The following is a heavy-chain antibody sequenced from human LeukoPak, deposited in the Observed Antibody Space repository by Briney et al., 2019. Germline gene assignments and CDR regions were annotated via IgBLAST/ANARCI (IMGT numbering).Heavy chain of an antibody. CDR2: FDPEDGET. CDR1: GYTLIELS. CDR3: ARIGRTIFGVAGGYYYYMDV. D-gene: IGHD3-3*01. J-gene: IGHJ6*03. Sequence: ASVKVSCKVSGYTLIELSMHWVRQAPGKGLEWMGGFDPEDGETIYAQKFQGRVTMTEDTSTDTAYMELRSLRSDDTAVYYCARIGRTIFGVAGGYYYYMDVWGKGTTVTVSS. V-gene: IGHV1-24*01.